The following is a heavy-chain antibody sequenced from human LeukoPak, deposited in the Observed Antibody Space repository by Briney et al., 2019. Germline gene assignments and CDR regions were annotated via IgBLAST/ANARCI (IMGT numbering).Heavy chain of an antibody. CDR3: ARVPGYCSSTRCYGWYFDL. CDR1: GLTFTGYS. Sequence: PGGSLRLSCAVSGLTFTGYSMVWVRQAPGRGLQWVSFTSTSGNAIYYADSVKGRFTISRDNAKNSLYLQMNSLRAEDTAVYHCARVPGYCSSTRCYGWYFDLWGRGTLVTVSS. J-gene: IGHJ2*01. D-gene: IGHD2-2*01. V-gene: IGHV3-21*05. CDR2: TSTSGNAI.